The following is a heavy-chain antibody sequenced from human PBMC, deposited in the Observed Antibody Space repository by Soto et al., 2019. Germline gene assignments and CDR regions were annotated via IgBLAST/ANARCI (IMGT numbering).Heavy chain of an antibody. V-gene: IGHV3-21*01. CDR2: ISSSSSYI. J-gene: IGHJ6*02. CDR3: ARDGYSSNGMDV. Sequence: GGSLRLSCAASGFTFSSYSMNWVRQAPGKGLEWVSSISSSSSYIYYADSVKGRFTISRDNAKNSLYLQMNSLRAEDTAVYYCARDGYSSNGMDVWGQGTTVTVSS. D-gene: IGHD6-13*01. CDR1: GFTFSSYS.